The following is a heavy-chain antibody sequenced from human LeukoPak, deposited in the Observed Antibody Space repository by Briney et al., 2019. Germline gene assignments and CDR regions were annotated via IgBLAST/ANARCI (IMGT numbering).Heavy chain of an antibody. CDR1: GFTFSSYA. V-gene: IGHV3-23*01. CDR2: ISGSAGST. CDR3: ATSRTAASSNWFDP. J-gene: IGHJ5*02. Sequence: GGSLRLSCAASGFTFSSYAMSWVRQAPGKGLEWVSAISGSAGSTYYADSVKGRFTISRDNSKNTLYLQMNSLRTEDTAVYYCATSRTAASSNWFDPWGQGTLVTVSS. D-gene: IGHD6-13*01.